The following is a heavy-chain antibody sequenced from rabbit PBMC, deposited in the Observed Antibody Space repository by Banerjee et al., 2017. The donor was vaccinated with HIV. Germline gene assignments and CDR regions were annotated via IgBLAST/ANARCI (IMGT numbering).Heavy chain of an antibody. CDR3: ARHRNGIFYFNL. CDR2: INAISGDT. D-gene: IGHD5-1*01. CDR1: GFSFSNGYV. Sequence: QEQLEESGGDLVKPEGSLTLTCTASGFSFSNGYVMCWVRQAPGKGLEWIACINAISGDTVYATWAKGRFTISKASWTTVTLQMTSLTAADTASYFCARHRNGIFYFNLWGPGTLVTVS. J-gene: IGHJ4*01. V-gene: IGHV1S45*01.